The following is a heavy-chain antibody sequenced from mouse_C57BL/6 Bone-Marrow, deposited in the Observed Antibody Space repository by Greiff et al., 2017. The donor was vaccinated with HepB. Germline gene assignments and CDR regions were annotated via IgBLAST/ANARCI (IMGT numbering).Heavy chain of an antibody. V-gene: IGHV1-7*01. CDR2: INPSSGYT. Sequence: QVHVKQSGAELAKPGASVKLSCKASGYTFTSYWMHWVKQRPGQGLEWIGYINPSSGYTKYNQKFKDKATLTADKSSSTAYMQLSSLTYEDSAVYYCAGLPRAMDYWGQGTSVTVSS. CDR3: AGLPRAMDY. J-gene: IGHJ4*01. D-gene: IGHD2-10*01. CDR1: GYTFTSYW.